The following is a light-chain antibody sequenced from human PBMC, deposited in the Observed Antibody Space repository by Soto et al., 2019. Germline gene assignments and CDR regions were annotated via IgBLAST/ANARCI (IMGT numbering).Light chain of an antibody. J-gene: IGKJ5*01. CDR3: HHYNSWPRIA. CDR2: GAS. V-gene: IGKV3-15*01. CDR1: QSASTN. Sequence: EIVLTQSPVTLSVSPGERATLFCRASQSASTNLAWYQHKPGQAPRLLIYGASTRATAIPARFSGSGSGTEFTLTINSLESEDFAVYYCHHYNSWPRIAFGQGTRLEIK.